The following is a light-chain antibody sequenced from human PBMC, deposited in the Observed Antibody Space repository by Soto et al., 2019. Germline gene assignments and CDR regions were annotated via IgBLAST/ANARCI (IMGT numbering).Light chain of an antibody. J-gene: IGKJ5*01. V-gene: IGKV3-11*01. CDR2: DAS. Sequence: EIVLTQSRATLSLSPGERATLSCRASQSVSSYLAWYQQKPGQAPRLLIYDASNRATGIPARSSGSGSGTDFTLTISSLEPEDFAVYYCQQRSNWLITFGQGTRLEI. CDR3: QQRSNWLIT. CDR1: QSVSSY.